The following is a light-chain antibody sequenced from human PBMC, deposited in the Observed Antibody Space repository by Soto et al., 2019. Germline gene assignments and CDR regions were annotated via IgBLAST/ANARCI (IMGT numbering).Light chain of an antibody. V-gene: IGKV1-5*03. J-gene: IGKJ1*01. Sequence: IQMTPSPSTPSSPVGDSLPIPFPDSQSISSWLAWYQQRPGKVPNLLIYKASTLESGVPPRFSGSGSGTEFTLTIDSLQPDDFATYYCQQYTSYSGTFGQGTKVDIK. CDR1: QSISSW. CDR3: QQYTSYSGT. CDR2: KAS.